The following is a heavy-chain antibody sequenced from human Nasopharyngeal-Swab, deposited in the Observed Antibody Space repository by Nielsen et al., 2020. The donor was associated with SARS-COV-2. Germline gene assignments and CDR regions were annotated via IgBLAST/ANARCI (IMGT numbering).Heavy chain of an antibody. J-gene: IGHJ4*02. Sequence: GESLKISCAASGFTVSSNYMSWVRQAPGKGLEWVSAISSSGGRTYYADSVKGRFTISRDNSKNTLYLQMSSLRAEDTAVYYCAKTKGCSGGSCYGLDYWGQGTLVTVSS. CDR3: AKTKGCSGGSCYGLDY. D-gene: IGHD2-15*01. CDR1: GFTVSSNY. V-gene: IGHV3-23*01. CDR2: ISSSGGRT.